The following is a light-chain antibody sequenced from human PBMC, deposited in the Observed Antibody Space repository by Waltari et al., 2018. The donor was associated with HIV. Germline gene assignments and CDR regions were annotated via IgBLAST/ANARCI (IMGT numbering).Light chain of an antibody. J-gene: IGKJ1*01. CDR2: GVS. CDR3: QQYSTWPPLT. Sequence: VMTQSPATLSVSPGERATLSCRASQSVGNSLAWYQQKPGQAPRLLIFGVSTRATGIPVRFSGSGSGTEFTLTISSLQSEDFALYYCQQYSTWPPLTFGQGTKVEIK. CDR1: QSVGNS. V-gene: IGKV3-15*01.